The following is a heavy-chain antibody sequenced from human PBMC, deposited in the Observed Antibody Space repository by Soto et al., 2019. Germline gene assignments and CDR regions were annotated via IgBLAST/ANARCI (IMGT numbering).Heavy chain of an antibody. CDR2: IFSNDEK. D-gene: IGHD6-13*01. CDR1: GFSLSNARMG. J-gene: IGHJ4*02. CDR3: ARITLYSSSWYEDY. V-gene: IGHV2-26*01. Sequence: QVTLKESGPVLVKPTETLTLTCTVSGFSLSNARMGVSWIRQPPGKALEWLAHIFSNDEKSYSTSLKSRRTISKDTSKSQVVLTMTNMDPVDTATYYCARITLYSSSWYEDYWGQGTLVTVSS.